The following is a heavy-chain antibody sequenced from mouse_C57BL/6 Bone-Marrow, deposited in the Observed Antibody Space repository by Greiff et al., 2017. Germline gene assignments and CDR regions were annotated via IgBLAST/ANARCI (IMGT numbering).Heavy chain of an antibody. CDR2: IDPETGGT. Sequence: VKLMESGAELVWPGASVTLSCKASGYTFTDYELHWVKQTPVHGLEWIGAIDPETGGTAYNQKFKGKAILTADKSSSTAYMELRSLTSEDSAVYYCTRGPRFAYRGQEALVTVAA. CDR1: GYTFTDYE. J-gene: IGHJ3*01. CDR3: TRGPRFAY. V-gene: IGHV1-15*01.